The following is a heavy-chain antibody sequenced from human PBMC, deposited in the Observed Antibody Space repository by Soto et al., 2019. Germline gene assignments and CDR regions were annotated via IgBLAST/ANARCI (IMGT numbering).Heavy chain of an antibody. V-gene: IGHV3-33*01. CDR2: IWYDGSNK. CDR3: ARDRGSSWSPYYYYYGMDDYGMDV. Sequence: PGGSLRLSCAASGFTFSSYGMHWVRQAPGKGLEWVAVIWYDGSNKYYADSVKGRFTISRDNSKNTLYLQMNSLRAEDTAVYYCARDRGSSWSPYYYYYGMDDYGMDVWGQGTTVTVSS. CDR1: GFTFSSYG. J-gene: IGHJ6*02. D-gene: IGHD6-13*01.